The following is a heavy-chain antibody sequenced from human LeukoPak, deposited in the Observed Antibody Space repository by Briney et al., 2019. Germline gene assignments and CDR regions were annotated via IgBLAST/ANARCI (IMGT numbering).Heavy chain of an antibody. J-gene: IGHJ6*03. Sequence: ASVKVSCKTSGYTFTIYGISWVRQAPGQGLEWVGWISAYNGNTNYAQKFQGRVTMTTDTSTSTAYMELRSLRSDDTAVYYCARDTAVEGHYYMDVWGKGTTVTVSS. CDR1: GYTFTIYG. D-gene: IGHD6-19*01. CDR2: ISAYNGNT. V-gene: IGHV1-18*01. CDR3: ARDTAVEGHYYMDV.